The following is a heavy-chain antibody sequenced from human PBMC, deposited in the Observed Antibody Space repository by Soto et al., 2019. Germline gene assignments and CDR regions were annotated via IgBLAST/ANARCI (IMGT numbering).Heavy chain of an antibody. V-gene: IGHV1-18*01. CDR1: GYTFTSYG. CDR2: TSASMVT. CDR3: ARDSSGRAIFDS. Sequence: QVQLVQSGGEVKKPGASVKVSCRASGYTFTSYGISWVRQAPGQGLEWLGWTSASMVTNYAQKFQGRVTMTTDTSTSTDYMELRSLRFDDTAVYYCARDSSGRAIFDSWGQGTLVTVSS. D-gene: IGHD6-19*01. J-gene: IGHJ4*02.